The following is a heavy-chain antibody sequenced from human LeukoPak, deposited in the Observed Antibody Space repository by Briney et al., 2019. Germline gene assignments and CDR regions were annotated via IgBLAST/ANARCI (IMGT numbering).Heavy chain of an antibody. Sequence: ASVKVSCKASGGTFSSYAISRVRQAPGQGLEWMGGIIPIFGTANYAQKFQGRVTITADESTSTAYMELSSLRSEDTAVYYCARGPYYDFWSGQSTDYGMDVWGQGTTVTVSS. D-gene: IGHD3-3*01. CDR2: IIPIFGTA. CDR1: GGTFSSYA. V-gene: IGHV1-69*13. J-gene: IGHJ6*02. CDR3: ARGPYYDFWSGQSTDYGMDV.